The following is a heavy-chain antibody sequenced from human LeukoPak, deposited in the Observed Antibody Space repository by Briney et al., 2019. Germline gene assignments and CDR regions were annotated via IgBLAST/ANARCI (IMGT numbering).Heavy chain of an antibody. Sequence: PGRSLRLSCAASGFTFRTYGIHWVRQAPGKGLEWAAVIWYDGNNKYYADSVKGRFTISRDNSKNTLYLQMNSLRAEDTAVYYCARGGNYYGSDPYGPYFDYWGQGTLVTVSS. CDR3: ARGGNYYGSDPYGPYFDY. V-gene: IGHV3-33*01. CDR1: GFTFRTYG. J-gene: IGHJ4*02. D-gene: IGHD3-10*01. CDR2: IWYDGNNK.